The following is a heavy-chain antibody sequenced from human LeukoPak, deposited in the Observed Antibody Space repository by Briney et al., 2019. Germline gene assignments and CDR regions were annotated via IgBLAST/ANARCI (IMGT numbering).Heavy chain of an antibody. D-gene: IGHD3-10*01. CDR3: ARRLVPLLWFGGQRFDP. Sequence: SETLSLTCAVYGGSFSGYYWSWIRQPPGKGLEWIGEINHSGSTNYNPSLKSRVTISVDTSKNQFSLKLSSVTAADTAVYYCARRLVPLLWFGGQRFDPWGQGTLVTVSS. CDR2: INHSGST. J-gene: IGHJ5*02. CDR1: GGSFSGYY. V-gene: IGHV4-34*01.